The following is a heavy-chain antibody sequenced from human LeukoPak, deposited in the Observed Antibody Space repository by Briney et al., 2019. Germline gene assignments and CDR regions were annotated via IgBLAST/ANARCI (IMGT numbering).Heavy chain of an antibody. J-gene: IGHJ3*02. CDR1: GYTFRQYS. D-gene: IGHD3-3*02. CDR2: VSPSHTTR. CDR3: ARDYILPLETDNGDGFAI. Sequence: GASVIVSCKASGYTFRQYSISWVRQAPGKGLEWMGWVSPSHTTRVYAQQSQGRVTMTADTNTNTVSMELRSLRSDDTAVYFCARDYILPLETDNGDGFAIWGQGTVVSVSS. V-gene: IGHV1-18*01.